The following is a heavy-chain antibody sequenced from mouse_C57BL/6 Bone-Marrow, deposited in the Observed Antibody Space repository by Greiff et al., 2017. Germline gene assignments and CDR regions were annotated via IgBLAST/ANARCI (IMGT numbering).Heavy chain of an antibody. CDR3: ARGDYDGSSSFDY. J-gene: IGHJ2*01. CDR1: GYTFTSYW. Sequence: VQLQQPGAELVRPGSSVKLSCKASGYTFTSYWMDWVKQRPGQGLEWIGNIYPSDSETHYNQKFNDKATLTVDKSSSTAYMQLSSLTSEDSAVYYCARGDYDGSSSFDYWGQGTTLTVSS. CDR2: IYPSDSET. V-gene: IGHV1-61*01. D-gene: IGHD1-1*01.